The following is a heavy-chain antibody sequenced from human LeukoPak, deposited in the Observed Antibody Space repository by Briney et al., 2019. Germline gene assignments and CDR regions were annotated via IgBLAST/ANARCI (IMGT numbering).Heavy chain of an antibody. CDR3: ARDHGAGRDGFPNWFDP. CDR1: GYTFTSYY. D-gene: IGHD5-24*01. J-gene: IGHJ5*02. CDR2: VNPNSGGT. V-gene: IGHV1-2*02. Sequence: ASVKVSCKASGYTFTSYYMHWVRQAPGQGLEWMGWVNPNSGGTNYAQKFQGRVTMTRDTSISTAYMELSRLRSDDTAVYYCARDHGAGRDGFPNWFDPWGQGTLVTVSS.